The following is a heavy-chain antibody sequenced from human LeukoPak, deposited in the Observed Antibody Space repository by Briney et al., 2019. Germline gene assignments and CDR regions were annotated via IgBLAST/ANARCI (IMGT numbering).Heavy chain of an antibody. J-gene: IGHJ6*03. Sequence: GSLRPSRGTLGFPFRCHWLDWVRQAPGKGLEGVPSIRSNYSYLNYADSVKGRFTISRDNAKNSLYLQMNSLRAEDTAVYYCARDGVYCSSTSCLNYYYYYMDVWGKGTTVTVSS. V-gene: IGHV3-21*01. CDR1: GFPFRCHW. D-gene: IGHD2-2*01. CDR3: ARDGVYCSSTSCLNYYYYYMDV. CDR2: IRSNYSYL.